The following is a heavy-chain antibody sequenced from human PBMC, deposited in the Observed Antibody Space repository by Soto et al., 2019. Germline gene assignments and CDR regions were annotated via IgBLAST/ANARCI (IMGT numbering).Heavy chain of an antibody. J-gene: IGHJ6*02. CDR3: AAFWPPSPYDWFYAMDV. CDR2: ISSGSTSI. D-gene: IGHD3-9*01. V-gene: IGHV3-48*02. Sequence: EVHLVESGGGLVNPGGSLRLSCTASGFSISTYSLQWVRQVPGKGLEWVSYISSGSTSIYYANSVKGRFTISRDNADNSLFLQMHSLREEETAGYYCAAFWPPSPYDWFYAMDVWGQGTTVSVSS. CDR1: GFSISTYS.